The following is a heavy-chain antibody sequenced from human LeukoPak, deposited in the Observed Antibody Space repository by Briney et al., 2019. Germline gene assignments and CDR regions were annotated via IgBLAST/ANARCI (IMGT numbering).Heavy chain of an antibody. V-gene: IGHV3-23*01. CDR2: ISGSGGST. J-gene: IGHJ4*02. D-gene: IGHD6-13*01. CDR3: AKGAIFFIAAA. CDR1: GFTFSIYA. Sequence: GGSLRLSCAASGFTFSIYAMSWVRQAPGKGLEWVAAISGSGGSTYYADSVKGRFTISRDNYQNTLYLHMNRLRAQDTAVCYCAKGAIFFIAAAWGQGTLATVSS.